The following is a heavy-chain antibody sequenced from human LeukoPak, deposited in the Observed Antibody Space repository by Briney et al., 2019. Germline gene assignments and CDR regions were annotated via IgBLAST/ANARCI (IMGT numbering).Heavy chain of an antibody. CDR1: GGSISSYY. J-gene: IGHJ4*02. Sequence: KSSETLSLTCTVSGGSISSYYWSWIRQSPGKGLEWIGYIHYSGSTNYNPPLKSRVTISVDTSKNQFSLKLSSVTAADTAVYYCAREYGPLYYYERGEGEGGEPRYFDYWGQGTLVTVSS. CDR3: AREYGPLYYYERGEGEGGEPRYFDY. D-gene: IGHD3-22*01. CDR2: IHYSGST. V-gene: IGHV4-59*01.